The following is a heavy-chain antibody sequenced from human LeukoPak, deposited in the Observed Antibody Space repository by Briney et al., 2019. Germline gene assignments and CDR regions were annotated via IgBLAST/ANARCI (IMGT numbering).Heavy chain of an antibody. J-gene: IGHJ4*02. Sequence: ASVKVSCKASAYTFTSYDINWVRQATGQGLEWRGWTNPNTGNTGYAQKFQGRVTMTRNTSIRTAYMELSSLRSEDTAVYYCARKFLGSRGYYFDYWGQGTLVTVSS. V-gene: IGHV1-8*01. D-gene: IGHD3-10*01. CDR1: AYTFTSYD. CDR2: TNPNTGNT. CDR3: ARKFLGSRGYYFDY.